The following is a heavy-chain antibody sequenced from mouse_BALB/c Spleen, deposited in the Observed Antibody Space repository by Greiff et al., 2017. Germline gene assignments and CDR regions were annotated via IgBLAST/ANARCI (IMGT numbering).Heavy chain of an antibody. CDR2: ILPGSGST. V-gene: IGHV1-9*01. CDR3: ARGWLRREFAY. J-gene: IGHJ3*01. CDR1: GYTFSSYW. D-gene: IGHD2-2*01. Sequence: VKLQESGAELMKPGASVKISCKATGYTFSSYWIEWVKQRPGHGLEWIGEILPGSGSTNYNEKFKGKATFTADTSSNTAYMQLSSLTSEDSAVYYSARGWLRREFAYWGQGTLVTVSA.